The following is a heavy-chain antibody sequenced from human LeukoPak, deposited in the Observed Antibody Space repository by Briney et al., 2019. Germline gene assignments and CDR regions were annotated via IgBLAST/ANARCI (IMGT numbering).Heavy chain of an antibody. D-gene: IGHD2/OR15-2a*01. J-gene: IGHJ1*01. V-gene: IGHV3-30-3*01. CDR2: ISYDGSNK. CDR3: ARVRGGN. Sequence: GGSLRLSRAASGFTFSSYAMHWVRQAPGKGLEWVAVISYDGSNKYYADSVKGRFTISRDNARDTLYLQMNSLRVDDTAVYYCARVRGGNWGRGTLVTVSS. CDR1: GFTFSSYA.